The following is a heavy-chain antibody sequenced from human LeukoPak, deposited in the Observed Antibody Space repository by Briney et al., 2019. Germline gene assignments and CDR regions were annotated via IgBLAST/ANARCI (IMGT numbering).Heavy chain of an antibody. V-gene: IGHV3-30-3*01. D-gene: IGHD3-16*01. J-gene: IGHJ4*02. CDR1: GFTFSSYA. CDR2: ISYDGSNK. CDR3: ARDLIF. Sequence: GGSLRLSCAASGFTFSSYAMHWVRQAPGKGLEWVAVISYDGSNKYYADSVKGRFTISRDNSKNTLYLQMNSLRAEDTAVYYCARDLIFWGRGTLVTVSS.